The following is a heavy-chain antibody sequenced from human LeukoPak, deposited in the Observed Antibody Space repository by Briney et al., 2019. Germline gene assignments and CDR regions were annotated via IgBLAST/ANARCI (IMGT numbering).Heavy chain of an antibody. J-gene: IGHJ3*02. Sequence: GASVKVSCKASGYTFTSYDINWVRQATGQGLEWMGWMNPNSGNTGYAQKFQGRVTITRNTSISTAYMELSSLRSEDTAVYYCARESSGYYYDPYDAFDIWGQGTMVTVSS. D-gene: IGHD3-22*01. V-gene: IGHV1-8*03. CDR2: MNPNSGNT. CDR1: GYTFTSYD. CDR3: ARESSGYYYDPYDAFDI.